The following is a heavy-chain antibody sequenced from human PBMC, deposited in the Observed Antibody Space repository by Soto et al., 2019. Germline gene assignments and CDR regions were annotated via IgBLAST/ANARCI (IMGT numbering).Heavy chain of an antibody. Sequence: QVQLVQSGAEVKKPGASVKVSCKASGYTFTSYAMHWVRQAPGQRLEWMGWINAGNGNTKYSQKFQGRVTIPRDTTASTACIELSSLRSEDTAVYYCARGVEYCSSTSCPWAWFDPWGQGTLVTVCS. CDR2: INAGNGNT. CDR1: GYTFTSYA. CDR3: ARGVEYCSSTSCPWAWFDP. V-gene: IGHV1-3*01. J-gene: IGHJ5*02. D-gene: IGHD2-2*01.